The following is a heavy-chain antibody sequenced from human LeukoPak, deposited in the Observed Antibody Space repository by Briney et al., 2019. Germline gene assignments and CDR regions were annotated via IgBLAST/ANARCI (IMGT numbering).Heavy chain of an antibody. CDR1: GFTFSSYS. Sequence: GGSLRLSCAASGFTFSSYSMNWVRQAPGKGLEWVSSISSSSSYIYYAESVKGRFTISRDNAENSLYLQMNSLRAEDTAVYYCARVSRYCGSTSCCGDVWGKGTTVTVSS. CDR3: ARVSRYCGSTSCCGDV. D-gene: IGHD2-2*01. V-gene: IGHV3-21*01. CDR2: ISSSSSYI. J-gene: IGHJ6*04.